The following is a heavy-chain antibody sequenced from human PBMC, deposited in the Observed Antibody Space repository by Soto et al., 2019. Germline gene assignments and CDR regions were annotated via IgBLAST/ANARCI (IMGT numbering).Heavy chain of an antibody. CDR2: IFYDGST. J-gene: IGHJ2*01. CDR1: GGSISRNY. D-gene: IGHD3-10*01. CDR3: ARLTPFMDRGVIINWNFDL. Sequence: QVQLQESGPGLVKPSETLFLTCTVSGGSISRNYWSWIRQPPGKGLEWIGYIFYDGSTDYKPSLKSRVTISVDTSKNQFSLRLSSVTAADTAVYYCARLTPFMDRGVIINWNFDLWGRGTLVTVSS. V-gene: IGHV4-59*01.